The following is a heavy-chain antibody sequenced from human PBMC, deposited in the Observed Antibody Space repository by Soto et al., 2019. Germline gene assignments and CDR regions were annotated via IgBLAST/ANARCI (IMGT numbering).Heavy chain of an antibody. V-gene: IGHV3-23*01. D-gene: IGHD1-1*01. Sequence: EVQVFESGGGLVQPGGPLRLSCAASGFSFSDYSMAWVRQTPEKGLEWVSGMSIGGEKTFYIDSVKGRFIVSRDSSRDTVYFQMNRLRVEDTAVYYCARWNGYGDLWGQGTLVTVSS. CDR2: MSIGGEKT. J-gene: IGHJ4*02. CDR1: GFSFSDYS. CDR3: ARWNGYGDL.